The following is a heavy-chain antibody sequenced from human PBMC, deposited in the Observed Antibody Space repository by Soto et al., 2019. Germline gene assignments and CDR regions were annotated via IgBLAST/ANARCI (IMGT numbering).Heavy chain of an antibody. CDR2: IIPIFGTA. Sequence: QVQLVQSGAEVKKPGSSVKVSCKASGGTFSSYAISWVRQAPGQGLEWMGGIIPIFGTANYAQKFQGRVTITADESTSTAYMELSSLRSEDTAVYCWASHIAAAGPYYYYYYGMDFWGQGTTGTVSS. CDR1: GGTFSSYA. CDR3: ASHIAAAGPYYYYYYGMDF. D-gene: IGHD6-13*01. V-gene: IGHV1-69*01. J-gene: IGHJ6*02.